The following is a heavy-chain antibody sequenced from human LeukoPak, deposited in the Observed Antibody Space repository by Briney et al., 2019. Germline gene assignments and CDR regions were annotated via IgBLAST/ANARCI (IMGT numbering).Heavy chain of an antibody. CDR3: ARPEGITMVRGVIY. CDR1: RFTFSSFA. CDR2: ISGSGDRT. J-gene: IGHJ4*02. Sequence: GGSLRLSCVASRFTFSSFAMSWVRQAPGKGLEWVSTISGSGDRTYYADSVKGRFTISRDNSKNTLYLQMNSLRAEDTALYYCARPEGITMVRGVIYWGQGTLVTVSS. D-gene: IGHD3-10*01. V-gene: IGHV3-23*01.